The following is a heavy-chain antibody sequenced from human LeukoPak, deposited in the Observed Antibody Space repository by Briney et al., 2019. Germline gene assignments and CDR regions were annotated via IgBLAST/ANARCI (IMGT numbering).Heavy chain of an antibody. J-gene: IGHJ6*03. CDR2: IYYSGST. CDR3: ARERPWYSSSWFTPEGNYMDV. V-gene: IGHV4-31*03. D-gene: IGHD6-13*01. CDR1: GGSFSSGGYY. Sequence: SETLSLTCTVSGGSFSSGGYYWSWIRQHPGKGLEWVGYIYYSGSTYYNPSLKSRVTMSVDTSKNQFSLKVSSVTAADTAVYYCARERPWYSSSWFTPEGNYMDVWGKGTTVTVSS.